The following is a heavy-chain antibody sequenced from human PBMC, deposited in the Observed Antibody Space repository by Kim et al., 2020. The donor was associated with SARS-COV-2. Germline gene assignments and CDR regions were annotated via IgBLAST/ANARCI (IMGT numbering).Heavy chain of an antibody. CDR1: GFVFSSYS. V-gene: IGHV3-23*03. Sequence: GGSLRLSCAASGFVFSSYSMSWVRQTPGKGLEWVALIRPGGLPTYSDSLPGRFVATRDNSKSSLLLQMNTLTTEDSARYFCAAEYNSFGQPHYSFWGQGVLVTVSS. J-gene: IGHJ4*01. CDR2: IRPGGLP. D-gene: IGHD1-20*01. CDR3: AAEYNSFGQPHYSF.